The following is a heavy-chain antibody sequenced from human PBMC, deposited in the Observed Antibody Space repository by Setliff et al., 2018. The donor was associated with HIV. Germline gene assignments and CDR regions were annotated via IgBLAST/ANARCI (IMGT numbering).Heavy chain of an antibody. J-gene: IGHJ4*02. D-gene: IGHD7-27*01. V-gene: IGHV5-51*01. CDR1: GFDFTKYW. CDR2: VYGGDSDT. CDR3: ATLTNFDH. Sequence: PGESLKISCKASGFDFTKYWTGWVRQMPGKGLEWMGIVYGGDSDTRYNPSFEGQVTMSADRSITTAYLQWSRLKASDTAMYYCATLTNFDHWGQGTLVTVSS.